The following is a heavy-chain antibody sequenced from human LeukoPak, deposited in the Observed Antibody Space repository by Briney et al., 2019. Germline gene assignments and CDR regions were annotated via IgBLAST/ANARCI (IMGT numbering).Heavy chain of an antibody. J-gene: IGHJ4*02. V-gene: IGHV3-23*01. CDR2: ISGSGGST. Sequence: GGSLRLSCAASGFTFSSFAMSWVRQAQGKGLEWVSAISGSGGSTYYADSVKGRFTISRDNSKNTLSLQMNSLRAEDTAIYYCAKASNTWNYCDYWGQGTLVTVSS. CDR1: GFTFSSFA. CDR3: AKASNTWNYCDY. D-gene: IGHD1-1*01.